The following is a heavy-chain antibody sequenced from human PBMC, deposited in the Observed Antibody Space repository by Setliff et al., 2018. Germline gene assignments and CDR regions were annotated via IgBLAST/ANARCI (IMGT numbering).Heavy chain of an antibody. V-gene: IGHV4-39*07. CDR2: INHSGST. CDR1: GGSISSSSYY. Sequence: SETLSLTCTVSGGSISSSSYYWGWIRQPPGKGLEWIGEINHSGSTNYNPSLKSRVTISVDTSKNQFSLRLNSATAADTAVYYCARLRGAFDYWGQGTLVTVSS. D-gene: IGHD3-16*01. CDR3: ARLRGAFDY. J-gene: IGHJ4*02.